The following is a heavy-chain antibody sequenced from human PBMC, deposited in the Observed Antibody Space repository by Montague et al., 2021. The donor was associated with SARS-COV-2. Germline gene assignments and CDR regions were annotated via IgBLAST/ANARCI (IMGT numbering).Heavy chain of an antibody. CDR1: GGSLSSSSYY. J-gene: IGHJ6*02. D-gene: IGHD2-15*01. CDR3: ATEVVVGHYYYYYGMDV. V-gene: IGHV4-39*01. Sequence: SXTLSLTCTVSGGSLSSSSYYWGWIRQPPGKGLEWIGSIYYSGSTYYNPSLKSRVTISVDTSKNQFSLKLSSVTAADTAVYYCATEVVVGHYYYYYGMDVWGQGTTVTVSS. CDR2: IYYSGST.